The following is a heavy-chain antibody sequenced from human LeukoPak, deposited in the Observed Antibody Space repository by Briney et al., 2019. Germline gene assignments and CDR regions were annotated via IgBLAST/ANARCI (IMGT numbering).Heavy chain of an antibody. CDR3: ASPGEGRNAFDI. V-gene: IGHV4-59*01. J-gene: IGHJ3*02. CDR2: IYYSGST. CDR1: GGSIGSYY. D-gene: IGHD7-27*01. Sequence: SETLSLTCTVSGGSIGSYYWSWIRQPPGKGLEWIGYIYYSGSTNYNPSLKSRVTISVDTSKNQFSLKLSSVTAADTAVYYCASPGEGRNAFDIWGQGTMVTVSS.